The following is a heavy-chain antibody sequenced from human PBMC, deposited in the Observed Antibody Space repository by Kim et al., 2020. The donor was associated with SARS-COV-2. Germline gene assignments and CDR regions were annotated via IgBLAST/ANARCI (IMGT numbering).Heavy chain of an antibody. V-gene: IGHV4-59*08. CDR2: ISYAGTM. CDR1: GVSISGDY. Sequence: SETLSLTCNVSGVSISGDYWSWIRQTPEKGLQWIASISYAGTMSYNPSLKSRVTISVDTSKNQVSLQLSSVTAADTAMYYCARHLSGSGAFYNVGYWGQGSLVTVYS. CDR3: ARHLSGSGAFYNVGY. D-gene: IGHD3-10*01. J-gene: IGHJ4*02.